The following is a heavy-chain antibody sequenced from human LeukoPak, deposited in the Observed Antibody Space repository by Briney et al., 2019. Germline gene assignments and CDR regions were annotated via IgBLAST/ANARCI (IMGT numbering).Heavy chain of an antibody. V-gene: IGHV3-21*01. D-gene: IGHD3-10*01. CDR3: ARALIGWFGELTKDGSGAFDI. CDR2: ISSSSSYI. CDR1: GFTFSSYS. Sequence: GGSLRLSCAASGFTFSSYSMNWVRQAPGKGLEWVSSISSSSSYIYYADSVKGRFTISRDNAKNALYLQMNSLRAEDTAVYYCARALIGWFGELTKDGSGAFDIWGQGTMVTASS. J-gene: IGHJ3*02.